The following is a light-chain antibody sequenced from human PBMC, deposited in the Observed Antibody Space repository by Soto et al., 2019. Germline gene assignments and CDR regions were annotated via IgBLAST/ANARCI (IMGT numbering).Light chain of an antibody. CDR2: EVT. CDR1: SSDVGNYNR. Sequence: QSVLAQPPSASGSPGQSVTISCTGTSSDVGNYNRVSWYQQKPGKAPKLMIYEVTQRPSGVPDRFSGSKSGNTASLTVSGLQAEDEADYYCASHAGDHYVFGTGTKVTVL. CDR3: ASHAGDHYV. V-gene: IGLV2-8*01. J-gene: IGLJ1*01.